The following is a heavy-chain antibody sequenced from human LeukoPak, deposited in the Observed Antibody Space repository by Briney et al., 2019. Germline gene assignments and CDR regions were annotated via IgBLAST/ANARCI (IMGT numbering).Heavy chain of an antibody. CDR3: ARGPRRLRGREGYYYYYMDV. V-gene: IGHV4-34*01. CDR2: INHSGST. CDR1: GGSFSGYY. D-gene: IGHD5-12*01. Sequence: SETLSLTCAVCGGSFSGYYWSWIRQPPGKGLEWIGEINHSGSTNYNPSLKSRVTISVDTSKNQFSLKLSSVTAADTAVYYCARGPRRLRGREGYYYYYMDVWGKGTTVTVSS. J-gene: IGHJ6*03.